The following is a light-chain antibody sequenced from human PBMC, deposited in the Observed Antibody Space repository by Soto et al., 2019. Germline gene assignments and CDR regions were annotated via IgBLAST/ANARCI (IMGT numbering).Light chain of an antibody. CDR1: QSVSSSY. J-gene: IGKJ5*01. CDR2: GAS. CDR3: QPRSNLPPT. V-gene: IGKV3D-20*02. Sequence: EIASTEYTVTRSLSPGERATSSFIASQSVSSSYLAWYQQKPGQAPRLLIYGASSRATGIPDRFSGSGSGTDFTRTIIRLEPENFAAYYCQPRSNLPPTYGLGTRLEI.